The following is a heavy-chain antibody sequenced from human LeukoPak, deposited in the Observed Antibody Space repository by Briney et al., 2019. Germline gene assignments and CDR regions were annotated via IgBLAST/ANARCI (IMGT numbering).Heavy chain of an antibody. Sequence: GGSLRLSCAASGFTFDDYAMHWVRQAPGKGLEWVSGINWNSGSIAYVDSVKGRFTISRDNAKNSLYLQMNSLRAEDTALYYCARDHEGYSYGPVGQSGYWGKGTTVTVSS. CDR1: GFTFDDYA. D-gene: IGHD5-18*01. V-gene: IGHV3-9*01. J-gene: IGHJ6*04. CDR2: INWNSGSI. CDR3: ARDHEGYSYGPVGQSGY.